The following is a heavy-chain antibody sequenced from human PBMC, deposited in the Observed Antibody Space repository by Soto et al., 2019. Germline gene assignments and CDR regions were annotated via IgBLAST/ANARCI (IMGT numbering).Heavy chain of an antibody. CDR2: ITPFNGNT. CDR3: ATVAVAGYFDY. D-gene: IGHD6-19*01. Sequence: SVKVSCKASGYTFTYRYLHWVRQAPGQALEWMGWITPFNGNTNYAQKFQDRVTITRDRSMSTAYMELSSLRSEDTAMYYCATVAVAGYFDYWGQGTLVTVSS. CDR1: GYTFTYRY. V-gene: IGHV1-45*02. J-gene: IGHJ4*02.